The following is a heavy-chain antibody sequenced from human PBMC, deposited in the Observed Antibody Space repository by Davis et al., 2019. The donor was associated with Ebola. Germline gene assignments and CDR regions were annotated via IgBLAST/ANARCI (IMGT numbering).Heavy chain of an antibody. D-gene: IGHD6-13*01. CDR3: AHRGGSSSWFLLDY. CDR1: GFSLSTSGVG. J-gene: IGHJ4*02. Sequence: SGPTLVKPTQTLTLTCTFSGFSLSTSGVGVGWIRQPPGKALGWLALIYWDDDKRYSPSLKSMLTITKDTSKNQVVLTMTNMDPVDTATYYCAHRGGSSSWFLLDYWGQGTLVTVSS. V-gene: IGHV2-5*02. CDR2: IYWDDDK.